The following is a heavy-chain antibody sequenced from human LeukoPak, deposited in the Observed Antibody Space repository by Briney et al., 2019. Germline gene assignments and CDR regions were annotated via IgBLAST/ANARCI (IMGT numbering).Heavy chain of an antibody. D-gene: IGHD3-22*01. CDR2: INHSGST. Sequence: SETLSLTCAVYGGSFSGYYWSWIRQPPGKGLEWIGEINHSGSTNYNPSLKSRVTISVGTSKNQFSLKLSPVTAADTAVYYCARRDSSGYFLRSPGWFDPWGQGTLVTVSS. V-gene: IGHV4-34*01. CDR3: ARRDSSGYFLRSPGWFDP. CDR1: GGSFSGYY. J-gene: IGHJ5*02.